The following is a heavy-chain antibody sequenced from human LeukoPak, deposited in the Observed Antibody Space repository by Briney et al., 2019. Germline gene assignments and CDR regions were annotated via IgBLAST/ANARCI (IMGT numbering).Heavy chain of an antibody. CDR1: GYTFTGYY. J-gene: IGHJ5*02. CDR3: ARDSGSYLGWFDP. D-gene: IGHD1-26*01. V-gene: IGHV1-2*02. CDR2: INPNSGGT. Sequence: PWASVTVSCKASGYTFTGYYMHWVRQAPGQGLEWMGWINPNSGGTNYAQNFQGRVTMTRDTSISTAYMELSRLRSDDTAVYYCARDSGSYLGWFDPWGQGTLVTVSS.